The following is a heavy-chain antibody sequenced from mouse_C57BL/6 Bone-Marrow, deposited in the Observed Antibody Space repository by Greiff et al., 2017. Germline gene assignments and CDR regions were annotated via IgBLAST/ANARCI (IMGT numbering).Heavy chain of an antibody. CDR2: ISSGGSYT. CDR1: GFTFSSYG. Sequence: EVKLVESGGDLVKPGGSLKLSCAASGFTFSSYGMSWVRQTPDKRLEWVATISSGGSYTYYPDSVKGRFTISRDNSKNTLYLQMSSLKSEDTAMYYCARHRADYSNYVYYSMDYWGQGTSVTVSS. D-gene: IGHD2-5*01. J-gene: IGHJ4*01. CDR3: ARHRADYSNYVYYSMDY. V-gene: IGHV5-6*01.